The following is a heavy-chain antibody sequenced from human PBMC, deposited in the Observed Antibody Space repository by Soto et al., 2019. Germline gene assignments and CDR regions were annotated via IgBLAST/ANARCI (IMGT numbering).Heavy chain of an antibody. V-gene: IGHV3-23*01. Sequence: GGSLRLSCAASGFTFSGYAMTWVRQAPGKGLEWVSGISGRGGSAYYTDSVRGRFTISRDDSKNTVYLQMDSLRTEDTAVYYCAKEISVVVGRFDYWGQGTLVTVSS. D-gene: IGHD2-21*01. J-gene: IGHJ4*02. CDR1: GFTFSGYA. CDR3: AKEISVVVGRFDY. CDR2: ISGRGGSA.